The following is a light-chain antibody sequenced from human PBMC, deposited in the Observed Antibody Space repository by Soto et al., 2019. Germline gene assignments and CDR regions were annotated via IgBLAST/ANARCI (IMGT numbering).Light chain of an antibody. CDR1: QGIGNY. Sequence: DIQRTQSPSAMSASVGYRFTITCRASQGIGNYLAWFQQKPGKVPKRLIYGASNLQSGVPSRFSGSGSGTEFTLTISSLQPEDFVTYYCLQHNSYPRTFGQGTKVDIK. J-gene: IGKJ1*01. V-gene: IGKV1-17*03. CDR3: LQHNSYPRT. CDR2: GAS.